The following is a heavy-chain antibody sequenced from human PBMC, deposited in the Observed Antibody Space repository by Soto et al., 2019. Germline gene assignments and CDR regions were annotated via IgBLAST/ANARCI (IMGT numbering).Heavy chain of an antibody. J-gene: IGHJ4*02. D-gene: IGHD5-12*01. V-gene: IGHV3-43*01. CDR3: AKDISGPLDY. CDR2: ISWDGGST. Sequence: VGSLRLSCAASGFTFDDYTMHRVRQAPGRGLEWVSLISWDGGSTYYADSVKGRFTISRDNSKNSLYLQMNSLRTEDTALYYCAKDISGPLDYWGQGTLVTVSS. CDR1: GFTFDDYT.